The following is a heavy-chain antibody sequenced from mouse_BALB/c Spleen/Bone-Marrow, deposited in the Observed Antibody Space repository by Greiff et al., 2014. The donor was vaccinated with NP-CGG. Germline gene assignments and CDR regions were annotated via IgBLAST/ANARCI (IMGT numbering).Heavy chain of an antibody. Sequence: EVQLQQSGAELVKPGASVKLSCTASGFNIKDTYMHWVKQRPGQGLEWIGRIDPANGNTKYDPKSQGKATITADTSSNTAYLQLSSLTSEDTAVYYCANYDYGWYFDVWGAGTTVTVSS. J-gene: IGHJ1*01. D-gene: IGHD2-4*01. CDR2: IDPANGNT. CDR3: ANYDYGWYFDV. CDR1: GFNIKDTY. V-gene: IGHV14-3*02.